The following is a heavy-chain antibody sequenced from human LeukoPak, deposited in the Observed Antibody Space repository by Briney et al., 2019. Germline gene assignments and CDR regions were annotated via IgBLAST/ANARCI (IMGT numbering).Heavy chain of an antibody. CDR3: ARLNGSPFDY. Sequence: GGSLRLSCAASGFTFSSYSMNWVRQAPGKGLEWVSYISSSSSTIYYADSVKGRFTVSRGNAKNSLYLQMNSLRAEDTAVYYCARLNGSPFDYWGQGTLVTVSS. CDR1: GFTFSSYS. V-gene: IGHV3-48*01. J-gene: IGHJ4*02. CDR2: ISSSSSTI. D-gene: IGHD1-26*01.